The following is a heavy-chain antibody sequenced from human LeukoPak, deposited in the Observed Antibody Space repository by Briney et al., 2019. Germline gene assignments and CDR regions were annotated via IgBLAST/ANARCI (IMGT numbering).Heavy chain of an antibody. V-gene: IGHV3-11*01. CDR2: ISITGSTI. Sequence: LSLTCAVYGGSFSGYYWSWIRQPPGKGLEWVAYISITGSTIYYADSVRGRFTISRDNAQNSLYLQMNSLRADDAAVYYCARVGGIAAAGTVNFDYWGQGILVIVSS. J-gene: IGHJ4*02. CDR1: GGSFSGYY. D-gene: IGHD6-13*01. CDR3: ARVGGIAAAGTVNFDY.